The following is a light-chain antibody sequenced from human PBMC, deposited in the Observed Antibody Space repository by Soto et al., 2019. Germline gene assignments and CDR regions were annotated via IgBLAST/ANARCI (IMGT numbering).Light chain of an antibody. Sequence: QSALTQPAXVSGSPGQSITISCTGTSSDVGSYNLVSWYQQHPGKAPKLMIYEGSKRPSGVSNRFSGSKSXXXXXXXXSGXQAEDEADYYCCSYAGSSTHVF. V-gene: IGLV2-23*01. CDR1: SSDVGSYNL. CDR3: CSYAGSSTHV. J-gene: IGLJ1*01. CDR2: EGS.